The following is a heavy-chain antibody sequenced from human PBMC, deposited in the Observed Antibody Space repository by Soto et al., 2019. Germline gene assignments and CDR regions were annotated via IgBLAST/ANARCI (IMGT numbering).Heavy chain of an antibody. CDR1: GYTFISYD. Sequence: QVQLVQSGAEVKKPGASVKVSCKASGYTFISYDISWVRQAPGQGLEWMGWIRAYNGNTNYAQKFQGRVTMTTDTSTSTAYMELRSLRSDDTAVYYCARDVGYYDSSGYYADYWGQGTLVTVSS. D-gene: IGHD3-22*01. CDR2: IRAYNGNT. J-gene: IGHJ4*02. CDR3: ARDVGYYDSSGYYADY. V-gene: IGHV1-18*04.